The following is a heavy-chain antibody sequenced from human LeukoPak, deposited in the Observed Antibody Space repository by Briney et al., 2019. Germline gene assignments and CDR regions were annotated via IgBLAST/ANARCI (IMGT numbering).Heavy chain of an antibody. CDR2: IYYSGST. V-gene: IGHV4-59*12. D-gene: IGHD5-24*01. CDR3: ARAEVRDGYNRYYFDY. Sequence: PSETLSLTCTVSGGSISSYYWSWIRQPPGKGLEWIGYIYYSGSTNYNPSLKSRVTMSVDTSKNQFSLKLSSVTAADTAVYYCARAEVRDGYNRYYFDYWGQGTLVTVSS. CDR1: GGSISSYY. J-gene: IGHJ4*02.